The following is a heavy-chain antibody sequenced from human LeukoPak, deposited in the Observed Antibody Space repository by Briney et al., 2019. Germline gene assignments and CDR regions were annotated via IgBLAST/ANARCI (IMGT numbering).Heavy chain of an antibody. Sequence: GGSLRLSCAASGFSFTAYAMSWFRQTPGKGLEWVANIHDDGRVTNYVDSVKGRLTISRDNARNSVYLQMNSLRVEDTSLYYCARGRGWVDHWGQGTLVTVSS. D-gene: IGHD3-16*01. CDR1: GFSFTAYA. V-gene: IGHV3-7*01. CDR2: IHDDGRVT. J-gene: IGHJ4*02. CDR3: ARGRGWVDH.